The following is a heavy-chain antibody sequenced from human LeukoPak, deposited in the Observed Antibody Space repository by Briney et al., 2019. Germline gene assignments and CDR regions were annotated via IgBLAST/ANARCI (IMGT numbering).Heavy chain of an antibody. CDR3: ARGGYYGSGSYPYYFDY. J-gene: IGHJ4*02. CDR1: GGSISSYY. D-gene: IGHD3-10*01. V-gene: IGHV4-59*08. Sequence: SETLSLTCTVSGGSISSYYWSWIRQPPGKGLEWIGYIYYSGSTNYNPSLKSRVTISVDTSKNQFSLKLSSVTAADTAVYYCARGGYYGSGSYPYYFDYWGQGTLVTVSS. CDR2: IYYSGST.